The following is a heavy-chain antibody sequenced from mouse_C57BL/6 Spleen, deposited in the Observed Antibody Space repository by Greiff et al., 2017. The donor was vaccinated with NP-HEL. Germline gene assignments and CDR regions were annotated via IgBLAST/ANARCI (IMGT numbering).Heavy chain of an antibody. CDR1: GYTFTDYN. Sequence: EVQLQQSGPELVKPGASVKMSCKASGYTFTDYNMHWVKQSHGKSLEWIGYINPNNGGTSYNQKFKGKATLTVNKSSSTAYMELRSLTSEDSAVYYCARGYYGTKSPYYFGYWGQGTTLTVSS. V-gene: IGHV1-22*01. CDR2: INPNNGGT. J-gene: IGHJ2*01. D-gene: IGHD1-1*01. CDR3: ARGYYGTKSPYYFGY.